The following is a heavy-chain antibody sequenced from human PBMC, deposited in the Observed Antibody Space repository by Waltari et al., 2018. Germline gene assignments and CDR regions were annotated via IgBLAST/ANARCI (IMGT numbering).Heavy chain of an antibody. CDR3: ARISSTATRDS. CDR1: GFTFSSYW. CDR2: IKEDGSEK. D-gene: IGHD6-6*01. J-gene: IGHJ4*02. Sequence: EVQLVESGGGLVQPGGFLSLSCAASGFTFSSYWMSWVRQAPGKGLEWVANIKEDGSEKSYVDSVKGRFTISRDNAKNSLSLQMNSLRAEDTAVYYCARISSTATRDSWGRGTLVTVSS. V-gene: IGHV3-7*03.